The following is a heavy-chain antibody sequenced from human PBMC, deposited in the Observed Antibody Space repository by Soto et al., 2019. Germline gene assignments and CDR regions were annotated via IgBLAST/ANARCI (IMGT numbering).Heavy chain of an antibody. J-gene: IGHJ6*02. D-gene: IGHD6-6*01. CDR3: AKALQYSSSRDFYYYGMDV. V-gene: IGHV3-23*01. Sequence: SCAACGFTFSSHDMTWVRQAPGKGRQWVDAISAAGGNTYYADSVQGRFSVSRDNSKNTLFLQMNSLRADDTAVYFCAKALQYSSSRDFYYYGMDVWGQGTTVTVSS. CDR1: GFTFSSHD. CDR2: ISAAGGNT.